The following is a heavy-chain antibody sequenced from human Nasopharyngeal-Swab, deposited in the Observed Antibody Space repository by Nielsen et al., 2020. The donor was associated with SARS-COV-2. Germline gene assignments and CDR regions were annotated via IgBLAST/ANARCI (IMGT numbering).Heavy chain of an antibody. Sequence: WVRQAPGQGLEWMGWINPNSGGTNYAQKFQGRVTMTRDTSTSTVYMELSSLRSEDTAVHYCAREDYYDSSGYPPYYYYGMDVWGQGTTVTVSS. D-gene: IGHD3-22*01. CDR3: AREDYYDSSGYPPYYYYGMDV. CDR2: INPNSGGT. J-gene: IGHJ6*02. V-gene: IGHV1-2*02.